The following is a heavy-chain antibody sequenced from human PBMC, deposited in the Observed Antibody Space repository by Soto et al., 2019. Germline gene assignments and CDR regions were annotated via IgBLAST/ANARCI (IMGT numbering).Heavy chain of an antibody. V-gene: IGHV3-74*03. Sequence: GESLSRSSSASECTFRSYCMHWVRQVPGKGLVCVSHINSDGNSTPYADSVKGRFTICRDNAKNTVYLQMTSLRAEDTGVSYCVRDEVGVGIDYWGLGSLVTVYS. CDR2: INSDGNST. D-gene: IGHD1-26*01. J-gene: IGHJ4*02. CDR1: ECTFRSYC. CDR3: VRDEVGVGIDY.